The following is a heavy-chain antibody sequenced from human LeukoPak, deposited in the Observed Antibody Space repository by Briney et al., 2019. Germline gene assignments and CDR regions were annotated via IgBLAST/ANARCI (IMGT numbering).Heavy chain of an antibody. D-gene: IGHD6-19*01. CDR2: VTGCGGTT. J-gene: IGHJ4*02. CDR3: AKDSPLVGYTSGWASNSCDH. Sequence: PGGSLRLSCAASGFTLRSYAMSWVRQAPGKGLEWVSTVTGCGGTTYYADSVKRRYTIPRDNYRNTVYLQLNGLRADDTAVYCCAKDSPLVGYTSGWASNSCDHWGQGTLVTVSS. CDR1: GFTLRSYA. V-gene: IGHV3-23*01.